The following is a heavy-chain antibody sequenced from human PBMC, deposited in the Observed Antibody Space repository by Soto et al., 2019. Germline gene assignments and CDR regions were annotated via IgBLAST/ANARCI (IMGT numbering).Heavy chain of an antibody. V-gene: IGHV4-4*07. Sequence: SETLSLTCTGSGASISGFYWSWIRKSAGKGLEWIGRIYATGTTDYNPSLKSRVMMSVDTSKKQFSLKLRSVTAADTAVYYCVREGTRYSLYWFDP. CDR1: GASISGFY. D-gene: IGHD1-1*01. J-gene: IGHJ5*02. CDR3: VREGTRYSLYWFDP. CDR2: IYATGTT.